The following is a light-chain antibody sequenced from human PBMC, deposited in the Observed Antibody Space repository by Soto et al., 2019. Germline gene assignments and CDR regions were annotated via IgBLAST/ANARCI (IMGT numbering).Light chain of an antibody. J-gene: IGKJ2*01. V-gene: IGKV3-15*01. CDR1: QSVASS. Sequence: EIVMTQSPATLSVSPGERATLSCRASQSVASSLAWYKQKSGQAPRLLIFGASTRAPGITARFTGSRSGTEFTLTISSLQPEDSAIYHCQQYNDWPRYTFGQGTKLEIK. CDR3: QQYNDWPRYT. CDR2: GAS.